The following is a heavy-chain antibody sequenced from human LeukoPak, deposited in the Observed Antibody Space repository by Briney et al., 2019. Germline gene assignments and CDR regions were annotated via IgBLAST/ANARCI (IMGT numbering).Heavy chain of an antibody. V-gene: IGHV3-66*01. Sequence: GGSLRLSCAASGLTVSSNYMSWVRQAPGKGLEWVSVIYADGTTYYADSVKGRFTISRDDSKNTLYLQMDSLRAEDTAVYFCARDPGYCSSPSCYTYRWGQGTLVTVSS. D-gene: IGHD2-2*02. J-gene: IGHJ4*02. CDR3: ARDPGYCSSPSCYTYR. CDR2: IYADGTT. CDR1: GLTVSSNY.